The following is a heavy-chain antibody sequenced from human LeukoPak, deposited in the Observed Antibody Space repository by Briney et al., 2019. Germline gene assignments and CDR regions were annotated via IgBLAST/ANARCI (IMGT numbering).Heavy chain of an antibody. J-gene: IGHJ4*02. Sequence: SETLSLTCAVSGGSISSSNWWSWVRQPPGKGLEWIGEIYHSGSTNYNPSLKSRVTISVDKSKNQFSLKLSSVTAADTAVYYCARDREYFVAAAGTKDYWGQGTLVTVSS. CDR2: IYHSGST. CDR1: GGSISSSNW. D-gene: IGHD6-13*01. V-gene: IGHV4-4*02. CDR3: ARDREYFVAAAGTKDY.